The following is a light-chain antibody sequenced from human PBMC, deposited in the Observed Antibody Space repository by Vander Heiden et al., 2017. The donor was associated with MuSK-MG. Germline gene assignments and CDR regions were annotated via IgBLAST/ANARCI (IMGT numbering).Light chain of an antibody. J-gene: IGLJ2*01. CDR2: DVS. Sequence: QSALHQPASLSGSPCQSTTISCTGTSSDVGGYNDVSWYQQHPGKAPKLMIYDVSNRPSGVSNRFSGSKSGNTASLTISGLQAEDEADYYCSSYTSSSTGVFGGGTKLTVL. CDR1: SSDVGGYND. V-gene: IGLV2-14*03. CDR3: SSYTSSSTGV.